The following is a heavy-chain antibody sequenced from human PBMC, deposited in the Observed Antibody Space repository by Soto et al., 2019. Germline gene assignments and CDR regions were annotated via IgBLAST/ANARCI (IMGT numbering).Heavy chain of an antibody. D-gene: IGHD6-19*01. CDR2: VSGSGGIT. CDR3: AKGYSSGWPHYFDY. J-gene: IGHJ4*02. CDR1: GFTFSSYA. V-gene: IGHV3-23*01. Sequence: GGSLRLSCAASGFTFSSYAMNWVRQAPGKGLEWVSTVSGSGGITYNADSVKGRLTISRDNSKNTLYLQMNSLRAEDTAVYYCAKGYSSGWPHYFDYWGQGTLVTVSS.